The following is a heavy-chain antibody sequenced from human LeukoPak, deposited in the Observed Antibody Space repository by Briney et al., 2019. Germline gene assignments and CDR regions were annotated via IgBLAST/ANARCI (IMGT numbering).Heavy chain of an antibody. D-gene: IGHD2-8*01. CDR1: GFSLSTRGMC. CDR3: ARTYAIGYYYMDV. V-gene: IGHV2-70*11. CDR2: IDWDADK. J-gene: IGHJ6*03. Sequence: VSGPTLVNPTQTLTLTCTFSGFSLSTRGMCVSWIRQPPGKALEWLARIDWDADKYYSTSLKTRLTISKDTSKNQVILTMTNMDPVGTATYYCARTYAIGYYYMDVWGKGTTVTVSS.